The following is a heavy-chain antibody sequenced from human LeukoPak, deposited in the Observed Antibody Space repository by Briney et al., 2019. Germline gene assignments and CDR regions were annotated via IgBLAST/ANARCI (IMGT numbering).Heavy chain of an antibody. CDR2: IYHGGST. D-gene: IGHD1-14*01. J-gene: IGHJ5*02. CDR1: GYSISSGYY. Sequence: SETLSLTCTVSGYSISSGYYWGWIRQPPGKGLEWIGSIYHGGSTYYNPSLKSRVTISVDTSKNQFSLKLSSVTAADTAVYYCARDPKRYEGGTWFDPWGQGTLVTVSS. V-gene: IGHV4-38-2*02. CDR3: ARDPKRYEGGTWFDP.